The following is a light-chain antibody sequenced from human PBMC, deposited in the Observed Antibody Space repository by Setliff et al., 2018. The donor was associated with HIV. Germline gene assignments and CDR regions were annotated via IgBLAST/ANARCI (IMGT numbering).Light chain of an antibody. Sequence: QSVLTQPASVSGSPGQSITISCTGTSSDVGRYNLVSWYQQHPGKAPKLMIYQATKRPSGVSNRFSGSKSGNTASLTISGLQAVDEADYYCCSNTGSNTYVFGTGTKVTV. J-gene: IGLJ1*01. CDR3: CSNTGSNTYV. V-gene: IGLV2-23*01. CDR1: SSDVGRYNL. CDR2: QAT.